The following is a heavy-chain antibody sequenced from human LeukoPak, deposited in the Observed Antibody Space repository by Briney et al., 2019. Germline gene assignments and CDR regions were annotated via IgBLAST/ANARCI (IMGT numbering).Heavy chain of an antibody. J-gene: IGHJ6*02. Sequence: GGSLRLSCAASGFTFSSYAMSWVRQAPGKGLEWVSAISGSGGSTYYADSVKGRFTISRDNSKNTLYLQMNSLRAEDTAVYCCAKLGSGSYPYYYYYGMDVWGQGTTVTVSS. V-gene: IGHV3-23*01. CDR1: GFTFSSYA. CDR3: AKLGSGSYPYYYYYGMDV. CDR2: ISGSGGST. D-gene: IGHD1-26*01.